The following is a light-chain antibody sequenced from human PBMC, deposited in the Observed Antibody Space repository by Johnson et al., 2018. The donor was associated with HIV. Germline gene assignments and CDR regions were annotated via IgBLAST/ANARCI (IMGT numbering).Light chain of an antibody. CDR3: GTWDSSLSAYV. V-gene: IGLV1-44*01. Sequence: QSVLTQSPSASGTPGQRVTISCSGSNSNIGSNTVNWYQQLPGTAPKLLIYTNNQRPSGVPDRFSGSKSGTSASLAISVLQAEDEADYYCGTWDSSLSAYVFGTGTKVTVL. J-gene: IGLJ1*01. CDR1: NSNIGSNT. CDR2: TNN.